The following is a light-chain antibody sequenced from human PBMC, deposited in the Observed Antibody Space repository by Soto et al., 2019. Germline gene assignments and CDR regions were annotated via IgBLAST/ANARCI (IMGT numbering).Light chain of an antibody. CDR2: EVI. CDR3: ASTAGSSRHVV. CDR1: RSDIGDSNY. J-gene: IGLJ2*01. V-gene: IGLV2-8*01. Sequence: QSVLTQPPSASGSPGQSVTISCTGSRSDIGDSNYVSWYQQHPRKAPKLIISEVINRPSGVPDRFSASKSGNTASLTISGLQAEDEADSYCASTAGSSRHVVFGGGTKLTVL.